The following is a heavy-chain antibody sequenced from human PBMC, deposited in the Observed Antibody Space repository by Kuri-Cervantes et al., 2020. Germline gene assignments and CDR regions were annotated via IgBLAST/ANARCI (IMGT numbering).Heavy chain of an antibody. J-gene: IGHJ4*02. D-gene: IGHD3-22*01. CDR1: RYSISNGHY. CDR3: VSSPGYYFYDF. CDR2: IYYRGST. Sequence: GSLRLSCVVSRYSISNGHYWGWIRQPPGKGLEWIGTIYYRGSTSYNPSLKSRVTISIDTSKNQFSLKLSSVTAADTAVYYCVSSPGYYFYDFWGQGTLVTVSS. V-gene: IGHV4-38-2*01.